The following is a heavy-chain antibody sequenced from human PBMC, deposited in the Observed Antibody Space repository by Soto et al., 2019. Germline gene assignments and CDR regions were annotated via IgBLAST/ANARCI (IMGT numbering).Heavy chain of an antibody. V-gene: IGHV3-21*01. CDR2: ISSSSSYI. CDR3: ARDSGRSSDYDGMDV. J-gene: IGHJ6*02. CDR1: GFIFTSYS. Sequence: EVQLVDSGGGLVKPGGSLRLSCAASGFIFTSYSMNWVRQAPGKGLEWVSSISSSSSYIYYADSVKGRFTISRDNAKNSLYLQMSSLRAEDTAVYYCARDSGRSSDYDGMDVWGQGTTVTVSS. D-gene: IGHD5-12*01.